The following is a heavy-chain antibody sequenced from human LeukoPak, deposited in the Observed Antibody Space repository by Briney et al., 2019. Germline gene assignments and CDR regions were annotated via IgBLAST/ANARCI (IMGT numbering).Heavy chain of an antibody. J-gene: IGHJ4*02. V-gene: IGHV1-18*01. CDR3: ARDLSLGDTAMEFDY. Sequence: WASVKVSCKASGYTFTSYGISWVRQAPGQGLEWMGWISAYNGNTNYAQKLQGRVTMTTDTSTSTAYMELRSLRSDDTAVYYCARDLSLGDTAMEFDYWGQGTLVTVSS. CDR2: ISAYNGNT. D-gene: IGHD5-18*01. CDR1: GYTFTSYG.